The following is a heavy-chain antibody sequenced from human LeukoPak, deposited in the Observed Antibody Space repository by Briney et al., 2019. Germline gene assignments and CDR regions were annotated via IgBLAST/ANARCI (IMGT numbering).Heavy chain of an antibody. Sequence: GGSLRLSRAASGFTFSSYWMSWVRQAPGKGLEWVANIKQDGSEKYYVDSVKGRFTISRDNAKNSLYLQMNSLRAEDTAVYYCARDLLLWFGELLRPLDYWGQGTLVTVSS. CDR3: ARDLLLWFGELLRPLDY. CDR1: GFTFSSYW. CDR2: IKQDGSEK. V-gene: IGHV3-7*01. D-gene: IGHD3-10*01. J-gene: IGHJ4*02.